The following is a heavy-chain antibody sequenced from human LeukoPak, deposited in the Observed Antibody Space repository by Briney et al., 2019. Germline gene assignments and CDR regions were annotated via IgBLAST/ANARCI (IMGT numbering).Heavy chain of an antibody. D-gene: IGHD3-10*01. CDR2: IYYSGST. CDR1: GGSISTNIYY. V-gene: IGHV4-39*07. Sequence: SETLSLTCSVSGGSISTNIYYWGWIRQPPGKGLEWIGSIYYSGSTYYNPSLKSRVTISVDTSKNQFSLKLSSVTAADTAVYYCARAWGIWFGELPHYYYGMDVWGQGTTVTVSS. CDR3: ARAWGIWFGELPHYYYGMDV. J-gene: IGHJ6*02.